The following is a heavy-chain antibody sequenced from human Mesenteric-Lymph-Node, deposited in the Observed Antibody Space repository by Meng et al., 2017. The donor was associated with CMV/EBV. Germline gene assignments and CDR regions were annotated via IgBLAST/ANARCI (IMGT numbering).Heavy chain of an antibody. CDR2: ISSSGSTI. Sequence: GESLKISCAASGFTFSSYSMNWVRQAPGKGLEWVSYISSSGSTIYYADSVKGRFTISRDNAKNSLYLQMNSLRAEDTAVYYCARDDCSSTSCPDYWGQGTLVTVSS. D-gene: IGHD2-2*01. J-gene: IGHJ4*02. V-gene: IGHV3-48*04. CDR1: GFTFSSYS. CDR3: ARDDCSSTSCPDY.